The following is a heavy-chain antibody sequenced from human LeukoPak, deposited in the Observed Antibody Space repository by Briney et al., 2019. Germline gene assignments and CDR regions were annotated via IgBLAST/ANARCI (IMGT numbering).Heavy chain of an antibody. D-gene: IGHD1-26*01. V-gene: IGHV2-70*04. J-gene: IGHJ4*02. CDR2: IDWDDDK. Sequence: SGPALVKRTQTLTLTCTFSGFSLSTSGMRVSWIRQPPGKALEWLARIDWDDDKFYSKCLKTRLTVSKDTCKNQVVLTITSMDPVDTATYYCARIRVGATYFDYWGQGTLVTVSS. CDR1: GFSLSTSGMR. CDR3: ARIRVGATYFDY.